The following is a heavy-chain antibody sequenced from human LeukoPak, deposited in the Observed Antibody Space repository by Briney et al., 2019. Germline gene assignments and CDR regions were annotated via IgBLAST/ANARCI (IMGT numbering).Heavy chain of an antibody. Sequence: GESLQISCKGSGYSFTRHWIGWVRQMPGKGLEWMGIIYPGDSDTRYSPSFQGQVTISADKSISTAYLQWSSLKASDTAIYYCARPRTGTTAGWFDPWGQGTLVTVSS. CDR1: GYSFTRHW. CDR3: ARPRTGTTAGWFDP. CDR2: IYPGDSDT. V-gene: IGHV5-51*01. D-gene: IGHD1-7*01. J-gene: IGHJ5*02.